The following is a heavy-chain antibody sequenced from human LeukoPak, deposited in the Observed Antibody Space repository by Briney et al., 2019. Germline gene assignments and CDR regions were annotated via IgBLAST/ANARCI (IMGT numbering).Heavy chain of an antibody. CDR1: GFTFRSYE. J-gene: IGHJ6*03. CDR2: LSSSGSAF. V-gene: IGHV3-48*03. D-gene: IGHD1-26*01. CDR3: AKDGDYSGSAVNYMDV. Sequence: GGSLTLSCEDSGFTFRSYEMNWVRQAPGKGLEWIAYLSSSGSAFSYADSVKGRFTISRDNSKNTLYLQMNSLRAEDTAVYYCAKDGDYSGSAVNYMDVWGKGTTVTVSS.